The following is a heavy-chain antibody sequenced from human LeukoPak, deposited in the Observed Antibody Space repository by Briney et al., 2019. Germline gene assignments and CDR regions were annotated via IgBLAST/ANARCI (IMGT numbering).Heavy chain of an antibody. D-gene: IGHD6-19*01. V-gene: IGHV3-53*04. CDR2: IYSGGST. CDR1: GFTFSNYA. J-gene: IGHJ4*02. Sequence: PGRSLRLSCAASGFTFSNYAMHWVRQAPGKGLEWVSVIYSGGSTYYADSVKGRFTISRHNSKNTLYLQMNSLRAEDTAVYYCARAPEWLIFDYWGQGTLVTVSS. CDR3: ARAPEWLIFDY.